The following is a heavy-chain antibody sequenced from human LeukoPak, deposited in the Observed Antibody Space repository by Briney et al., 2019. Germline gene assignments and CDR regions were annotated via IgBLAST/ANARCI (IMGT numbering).Heavy chain of an antibody. CDR2: INPNSGGT. V-gene: IGHV1-2*02. D-gene: IGHD1-1*01. Sequence: ASVKVSCKASGYTFTGYYMHWVRQAPGQGLEWMGWINPNSGGTNYAQKFQGRVTMTRDTSISTAYMELSRLGSDDTAVYYCARAGTGIHLFLYHYWGQGTLVTVSS. J-gene: IGHJ4*02. CDR3: ARAGTGIHLFLYHY. CDR1: GYTFTGYY.